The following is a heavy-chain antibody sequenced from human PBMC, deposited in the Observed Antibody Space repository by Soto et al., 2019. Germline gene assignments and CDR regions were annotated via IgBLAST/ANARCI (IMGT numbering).Heavy chain of an antibody. CDR2: IKSKTDGGTT. Sequence: GGSLRLSCVASGFTFSNAWMNWVRQAPGKGLEWVGRIKSKTDGGTTDYAAPVKGRFSISRDDSKNTLYLQMNSLKTEDTAVYYCTTDLRPFDYAGYYGMDVWGQGTTVTVSS. D-gene: IGHD4-17*01. CDR1: GFTFSNAW. V-gene: IGHV3-15*07. CDR3: TTDLRPFDYAGYYGMDV. J-gene: IGHJ6*02.